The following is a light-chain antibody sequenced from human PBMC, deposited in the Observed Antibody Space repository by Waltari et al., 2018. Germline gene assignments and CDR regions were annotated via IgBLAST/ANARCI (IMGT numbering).Light chain of an antibody. Sequence: EIVLTQHPGTLSLSPGERATLSCRASQSVSRSLTWYQQKPGQAPRLLIYGASSRATGIPDRFSGSGSGTDFSLTISRLQPEDFAVYYCQHYVRLPATFGQGTKVEIK. CDR2: GAS. V-gene: IGKV3-20*01. CDR1: QSVSRS. CDR3: QHYVRLPAT. J-gene: IGKJ1*01.